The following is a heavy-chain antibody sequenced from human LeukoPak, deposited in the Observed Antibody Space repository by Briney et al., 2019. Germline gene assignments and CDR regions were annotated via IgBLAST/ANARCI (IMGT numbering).Heavy chain of an antibody. Sequence: GGSLRLSCAASGCTVGSNYMSWVRQAPGKGLEWVSVIYSGDNTYYADSVKGRFTISRDNSKNTLNLQMNSLRAEDTAIYYCARDERLLSFLKWGQGTLVTVSS. CDR3: ARDERLLSFLK. D-gene: IGHD3-3*01. CDR2: IYSGDNT. V-gene: IGHV3-53*01. CDR1: GCTVGSNY. J-gene: IGHJ4*02.